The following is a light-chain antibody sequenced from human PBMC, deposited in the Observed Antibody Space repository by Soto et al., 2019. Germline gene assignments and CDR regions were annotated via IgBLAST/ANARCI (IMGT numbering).Light chain of an antibody. CDR2: DVS. J-gene: IGLJ1*01. V-gene: IGLV2-11*01. CDR1: SSDVGGYNY. Sequence: QSALTQPRSVSGSPGQSVTISCTGTSSDVGGYNYVSWYQHHPGRAPKLMIYDVSKRPSGVPDRFSGSKSGNTASLTISGLQADDEADDYCCSYAGSSLPYVFGTGTKVTVL. CDR3: CSYAGSSLPYV.